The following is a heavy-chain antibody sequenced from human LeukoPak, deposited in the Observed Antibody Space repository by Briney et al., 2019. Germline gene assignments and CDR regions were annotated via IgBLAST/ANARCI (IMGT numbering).Heavy chain of an antibody. Sequence: GRSLRLSCAASGFTFDDYAMHWVRQAPGKGLEWVSGISWNSGSIGYADSVKGRFTISRDNAKNSLYLQMNSLRAEDTALYYCAKDIGWELPRAFDIWGQGTMVTVSS. CDR2: ISWNSGSI. V-gene: IGHV3-9*01. D-gene: IGHD1-26*01. CDR3: AKDIGWELPRAFDI. CDR1: GFTFDDYA. J-gene: IGHJ3*02.